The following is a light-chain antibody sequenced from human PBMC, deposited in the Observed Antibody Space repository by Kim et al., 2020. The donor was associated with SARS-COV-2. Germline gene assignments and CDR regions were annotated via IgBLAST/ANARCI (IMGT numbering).Light chain of an antibody. V-gene: IGKV1-5*01. Sequence: SASVGDRVVITCRTSRSVKDWLAWYRQKPGKGPNLLIFEASTLESGVPSRFRGGGSGTEFTLTITSLLPEDFATYYCQQYKDSPYSFGQGTKLEI. CDR3: QQYKDSPYS. CDR1: RSVKDW. CDR2: EAS. J-gene: IGKJ2*03.